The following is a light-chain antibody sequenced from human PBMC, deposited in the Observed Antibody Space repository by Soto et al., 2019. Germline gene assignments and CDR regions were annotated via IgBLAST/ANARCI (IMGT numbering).Light chain of an antibody. J-gene: IGKJ5*01. V-gene: IGKV3-20*01. CDR2: GAS. CDR3: QQYGSSSIT. CDR1: QSVNSNH. Sequence: DIVLTQSPGTLSLSPGERATLSSRASQSVNSNHLAWYQQKPGQAPRLLIHGASSRATGIPDRFSGSGSGTDFTLTISNLEPEDFAVYYCQQYGSSSITFGQGTRLEIK.